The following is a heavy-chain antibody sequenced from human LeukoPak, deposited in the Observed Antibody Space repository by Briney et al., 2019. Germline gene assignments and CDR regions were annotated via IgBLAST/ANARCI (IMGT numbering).Heavy chain of an antibody. CDR3: ASPDSGT. D-gene: IGHD5-12*01. V-gene: IGHV3-43D*03. J-gene: IGHJ5*02. Sequence: GGSLRLSCAASGFTFHDYAMHWVRHAPGKGLEWVSLINWNGVNTYYGDSVKGRFTISRDNAKNSLYLQMNSLRGEDTALYYCASPDSGTWGQGTLVTVSS. CDR1: GFTFHDYA. CDR2: INWNGVNT.